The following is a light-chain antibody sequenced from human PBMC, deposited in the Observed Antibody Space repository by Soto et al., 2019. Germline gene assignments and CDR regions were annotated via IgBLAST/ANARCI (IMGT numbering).Light chain of an antibody. CDR3: SSYTRRSNQV. J-gene: IGLJ1*01. CDR1: SSDVGAYNY. Sequence: QSALTQPASVSGSPGQSITISCTGTSSDVGAYNYVSWYQLHPGKVPKLIISEVRNRPSGVSSRFSGSKSANTASLTISGRQAEDEADYYCSSYTRRSNQVFGTGTQLTVL. V-gene: IGLV2-14*01. CDR2: EVR.